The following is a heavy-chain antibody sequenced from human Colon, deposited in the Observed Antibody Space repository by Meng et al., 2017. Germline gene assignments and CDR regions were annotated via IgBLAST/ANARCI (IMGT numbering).Heavy chain of an antibody. J-gene: IGHJ5*02. CDR2: INHSGST. D-gene: IGHD5-12*01. V-gene: IGHV4-34*01. Sequence: QGQLQQWGAGLLKPPEPLSLTCAVYGGSFSGYYWSWIRQPPGKGLEWIGEINHSGSTNYNPSLKSRVTISVDTSKNQFSLKLSSVTAADTAVYYCARGRYSGYLPWGQGTLVTVSS. CDR3: ARGRYSGYLP. CDR1: GGSFSGYY.